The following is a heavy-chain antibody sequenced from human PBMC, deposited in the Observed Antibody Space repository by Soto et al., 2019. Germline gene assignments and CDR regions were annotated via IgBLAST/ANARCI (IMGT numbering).Heavy chain of an antibody. D-gene: IGHD4-17*01. V-gene: IGHV4-59*01. CDR1: GGSISSYY. Sequence: SETLSLTCTVSGGSISSYYWSWIRQPPGKGLEWIGYIYYSGSTNYNPSLKSRVTISVDTSKNQFSLKLSSVTAADTAVYYCARDSDYGDRFDYWGQGTLVTVSS. CDR2: IYYSGST. J-gene: IGHJ4*02. CDR3: ARDSDYGDRFDY.